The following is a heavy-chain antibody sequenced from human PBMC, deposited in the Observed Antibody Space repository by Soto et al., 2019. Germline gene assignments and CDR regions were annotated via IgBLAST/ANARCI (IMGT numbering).Heavy chain of an antibody. Sequence: QVQLVQSGAEVKKPGSSVKVSCKASGGTFSSYAISWVRQAPGQGLEWMGVIIPIFGTANYAQKFQGRVTITADESTSTAYMELSSLRSEDTAVYNCAKLISGGPVPGKYSSVWYDYWGQGTLVTVSS. CDR2: IIPIFGTA. CDR3: AKLISGGPVPGKYSSVWYDY. V-gene: IGHV1-69*01. D-gene: IGHD6-19*01. J-gene: IGHJ4*02. CDR1: GGTFSSYA.